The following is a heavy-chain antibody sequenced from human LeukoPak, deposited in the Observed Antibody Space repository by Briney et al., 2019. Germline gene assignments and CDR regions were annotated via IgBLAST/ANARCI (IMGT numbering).Heavy chain of an antibody. V-gene: IGHV4-38-2*02. CDR2: IYHSGST. J-gene: IGHJ4*02. CDR3: ARDANNAPLARITMIVV. Sequence: SETLSLTCTVSGYSISSGYYWGWIRQPPGKGLEWIGSIYHSGSTYYNPSLKSRVTISVDTSKNQFSLKLSSVTAADTAVYYCARDANNAPLARITMIVVWGQGTLVTVSS. CDR1: GYSISSGYY. D-gene: IGHD3-22*01.